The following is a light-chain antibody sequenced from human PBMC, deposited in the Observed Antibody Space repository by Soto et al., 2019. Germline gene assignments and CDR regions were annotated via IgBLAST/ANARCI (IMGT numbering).Light chain of an antibody. CDR1: RSVSANN. CDR3: QQYGNSPLT. J-gene: IGKJ4*01. CDR2: GAS. V-gene: IGKV3-20*01. Sequence: ETLLTQSPGTLSLSPGERATLSCRASRSVSANNLAWYQQKPGHPPRLLVYGASSRATGIPDRFSGSGSGTDFTLTISRLEPEDSAMFYCQQYGNSPLTFGGGTKVESK.